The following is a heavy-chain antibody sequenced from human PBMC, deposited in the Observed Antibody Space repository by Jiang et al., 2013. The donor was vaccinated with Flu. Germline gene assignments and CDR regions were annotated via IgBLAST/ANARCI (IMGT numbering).Heavy chain of an antibody. D-gene: IGHD4-17*01. J-gene: IGHJ3*02. V-gene: IGHV3-72*01. CDR3: AMGAHDYGDYAAFDI. Sequence: AASVKGRFTISRDDSKNSLYLQMNSLKTEDTAVYYCAMGAHDYGDYAAFDIWGQGTMVTVSS.